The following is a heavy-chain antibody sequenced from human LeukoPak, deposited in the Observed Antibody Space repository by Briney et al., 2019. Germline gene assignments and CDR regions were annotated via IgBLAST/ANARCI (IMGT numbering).Heavy chain of an antibody. J-gene: IGHJ4*02. Sequence: SETLSLTCAVYGGSFSGYYWSWIRQPPGKGLEWIGEINHSGSTNYNPSLKSRVTISVDTSKNQFSPKLSSVTAADTAVYYCARVLGNYVLIFDYWGQGTLVTASS. CDR3: ARVLGNYVLIFDY. D-gene: IGHD1-7*01. V-gene: IGHV4-34*01. CDR2: INHSGST. CDR1: GGSFSGYY.